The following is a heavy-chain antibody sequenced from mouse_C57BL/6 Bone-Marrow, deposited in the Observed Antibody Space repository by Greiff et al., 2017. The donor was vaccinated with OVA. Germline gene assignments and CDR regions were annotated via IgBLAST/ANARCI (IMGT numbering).Heavy chain of an antibody. CDR1: GFNIKDDY. V-gene: IGHV14-4*01. J-gene: IGHJ2*01. Sequence: EVKVVESGAELVRPGASVKLSCTASGFNIKDDYMHWVKQRPEQGLEWIGWIDPENGDTEYASKFQGKATITADTSSNTAYLQLSSLTSEDTAVYYCMDGYPYYVGYWGQGTTLTVSS. CDR2: IDPENGDT. CDR3: MDGYPYYVGY. D-gene: IGHD2-3*01.